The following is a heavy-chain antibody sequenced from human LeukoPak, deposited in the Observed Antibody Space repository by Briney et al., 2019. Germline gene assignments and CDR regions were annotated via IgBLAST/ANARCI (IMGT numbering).Heavy chain of an antibody. D-gene: IGHD3-22*01. CDR2: IYYSGST. Sequence: PSETLSLTCTVSGGSISSGDYYWSWIRQPPGKGLEWIGYIYYSGSTNYNPSLKSRVTISVDTSKNQFSLKLSSVTAADTAVYYCARGSYDSSGYYHSVPDYWGQGTLVTVSS. V-gene: IGHV4-61*08. CDR1: GGSISSGDYY. CDR3: ARGSYDSSGYYHSVPDY. J-gene: IGHJ4*02.